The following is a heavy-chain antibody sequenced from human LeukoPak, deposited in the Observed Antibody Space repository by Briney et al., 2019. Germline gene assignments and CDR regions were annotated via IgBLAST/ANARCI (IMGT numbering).Heavy chain of an antibody. V-gene: IGHV1-2*02. CDR1: GYTFIGYY. CDR2: VNPNSGGT. Sequence: ASVNVSCKASGYTFIGYYVHWVRQAPGQGLEWMGWVNPNSGGTDYAQKFQGRITMTRETSISTAYMELNSLRSDDTAVYYCARDRAGYFDYWGQGTLVTVSS. D-gene: IGHD6-13*01. J-gene: IGHJ4*02. CDR3: ARDRAGYFDY.